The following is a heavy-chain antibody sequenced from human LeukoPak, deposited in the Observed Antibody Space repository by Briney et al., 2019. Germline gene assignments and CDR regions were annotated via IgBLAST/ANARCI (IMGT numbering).Heavy chain of an antibody. V-gene: IGHV3-23*01. Sequence: GGSLRLSCAASGFTFSSYAMSWVRQAPGKGLEWVSAISGSGGSTYYADSVKGRFTISRDNSKNTLYLQMNSLRAEDTAVYYCAKDHTTIFGVGFLGDAFDIWGQGTMVTVSS. CDR1: GFTFSSYA. J-gene: IGHJ3*02. D-gene: IGHD3-3*01. CDR3: AKDHTTIFGVGFLGDAFDI. CDR2: ISGSGGST.